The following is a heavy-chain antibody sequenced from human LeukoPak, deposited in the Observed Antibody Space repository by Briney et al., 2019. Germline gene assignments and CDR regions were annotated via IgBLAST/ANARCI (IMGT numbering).Heavy chain of an antibody. Sequence: SETLSLTCTVSGGSISSSSYYWGWIRQPPGKGLEWIGSIYYSGSTYYNPSLKSRVTISVDTSKNQFSLKLSSVTAADTAVYYCARRRRRDGAAGLYWGQGTLVTVSS. V-gene: IGHV4-39*01. D-gene: IGHD6-13*01. CDR1: GGSISSSSYY. CDR2: IYYSGST. J-gene: IGHJ4*02. CDR3: ARRRRRDGAAGLY.